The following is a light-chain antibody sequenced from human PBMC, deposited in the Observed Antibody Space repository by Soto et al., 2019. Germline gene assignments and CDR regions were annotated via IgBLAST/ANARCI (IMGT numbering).Light chain of an antibody. Sequence: EIVLTQSPATLSLSPGERATLSCRVSQSVGSSLAWYQQKPGQAPRLLIYDASNRATGVPARFSGSGSGTDFTLTINSLEPEDGAVYYCQQRQNLVTFGGGTKVDIK. J-gene: IGKJ4*01. CDR2: DAS. CDR3: QQRQNLVT. V-gene: IGKV3-11*01. CDR1: QSVGSS.